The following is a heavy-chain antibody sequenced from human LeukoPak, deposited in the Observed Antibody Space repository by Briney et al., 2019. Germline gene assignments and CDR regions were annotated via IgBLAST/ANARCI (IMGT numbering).Heavy chain of an antibody. CDR3: AKGIAAAGRSASDY. Sequence: GGSLRLSCAASGFTFSSYAMSWVRQAPGKGLEWVSAISGSGSSTYYADSVKGRFTISRDNSKNTLYLQMNSLRAEDTAVYYCAKGIAAAGRSASDYWGQGTLVTVSS. D-gene: IGHD6-13*01. V-gene: IGHV3-23*01. CDR2: ISGSGSST. CDR1: GFTFSSYA. J-gene: IGHJ4*02.